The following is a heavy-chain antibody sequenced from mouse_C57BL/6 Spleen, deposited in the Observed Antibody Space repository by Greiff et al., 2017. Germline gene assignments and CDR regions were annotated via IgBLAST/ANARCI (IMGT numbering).Heavy chain of an antibody. Sequence: EVQLQQSGPELVKPGASVKISCKASGYTFTDYYMNWVKQSHGKSLEWIGDINPNNGGTSYNQKFKGKATLTVDKSSSTAYMELRSLTSEDSAVYYCARLDDGYLDYWGQGTTLTVSS. CDR1: GYTFTDYY. V-gene: IGHV1-26*01. J-gene: IGHJ2*01. CDR3: ARLDDGYLDY. D-gene: IGHD2-3*01. CDR2: INPNNGGT.